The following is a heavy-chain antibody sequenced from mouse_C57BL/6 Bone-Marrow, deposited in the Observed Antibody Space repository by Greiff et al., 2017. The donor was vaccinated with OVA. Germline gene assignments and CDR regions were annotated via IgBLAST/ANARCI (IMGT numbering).Heavy chain of an antibody. CDR3: ARLLYYGNWYFDV. CDR2: ILPGSGST. V-gene: IGHV1-9*01. D-gene: IGHD2-1*01. CDR1: GYTFTGYW. Sequence: VQLQQSGAELMKPGASVKLSCKATGYTFTGYWIEWVKQRPGHGLEWIGEILPGSGSTNYNEKFKGKATFTADTSSNTDYMRLNSLTTEDSAIYYWARLLYYGNWYFDVWGTGTTVTVSS. J-gene: IGHJ1*03.